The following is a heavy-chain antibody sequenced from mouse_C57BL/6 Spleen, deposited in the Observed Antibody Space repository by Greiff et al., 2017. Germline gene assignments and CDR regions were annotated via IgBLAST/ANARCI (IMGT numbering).Heavy chain of an antibody. CDR3: ASPGVSSYFDY. CDR1: GYTFTSYW. CDR2: IDPSDSET. V-gene: IGHV1-52*01. J-gene: IGHJ2*01. Sequence: VQLQQPGAELVRPGSSVKLSCKASGYTFTSYWMHWVKQRPIQGLEWIGNIDPSDSETHYNQKFKDKATLTVDKSSSTAYMQLSSLTSEDSAVYYCASPGVSSYFDYWGQGTTLTVSS. D-gene: IGHD1-1*01.